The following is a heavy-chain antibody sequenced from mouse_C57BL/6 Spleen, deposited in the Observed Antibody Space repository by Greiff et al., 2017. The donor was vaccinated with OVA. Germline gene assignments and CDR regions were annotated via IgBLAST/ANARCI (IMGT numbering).Heavy chain of an antibody. Sequence: QLQQSGAELVKPGASVKLSFKASGYTFTSYWMHWVKQRPGRGLEWIGRIDPNSGGTKYNEKFKSKATLTVDKPSSTAYMQLSSLTSEDSAVYYCAGGYGYDDDYAMDYWGQGTSVTVSS. J-gene: IGHJ4*01. D-gene: IGHD2-2*01. V-gene: IGHV1-72*01. CDR1: GYTFTSYW. CDR2: IDPNSGGT. CDR3: AGGYGYDDDYAMDY.